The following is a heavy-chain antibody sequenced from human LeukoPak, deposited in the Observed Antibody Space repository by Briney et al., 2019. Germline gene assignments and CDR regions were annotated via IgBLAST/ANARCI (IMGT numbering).Heavy chain of an antibody. CDR3: ARGDFESGTYNDAFDI. CDR1: GFTFSTYS. Sequence: PGGSLRLSCTASGFTFSTYSMNWVRQAPGKGLEWVASISDRGTYIYYADSVKGRFTISRDNAKNSLYLQMNSLRVDDTAVYYCARGDFESGTYNDAFDIWGQGTMVTVS. J-gene: IGHJ3*02. CDR2: ISDRGTYI. D-gene: IGHD1-26*01. V-gene: IGHV3-21*01.